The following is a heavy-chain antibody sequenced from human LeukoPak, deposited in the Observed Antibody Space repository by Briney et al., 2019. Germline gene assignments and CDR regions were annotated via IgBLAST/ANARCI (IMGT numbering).Heavy chain of an antibody. CDR3: ARDYPGGNSEGLDAFDI. V-gene: IGHV1-69*13. J-gene: IGHJ3*02. CDR1: GGTFSSYA. Sequence: SVKVSCKASGGTFSSYAISWVRQAPGQGLEWMGGIIPIFGTANYAQKFQGRVTITADESTSTAYMELSSLRSEDTAVYYCARDYPGGNSEGLDAFDIWGQGTMVTVSS. D-gene: IGHD4-23*01. CDR2: IIPIFGTA.